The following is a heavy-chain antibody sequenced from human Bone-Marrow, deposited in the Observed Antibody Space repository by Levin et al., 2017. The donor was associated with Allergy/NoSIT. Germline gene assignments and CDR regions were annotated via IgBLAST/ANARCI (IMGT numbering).Heavy chain of an antibody. Sequence: GGPLRLSCKGSGYSFTSYWIGWVRQMPGKGLEWMGIIYPGDSDTRYSPSFQGQVTISADKSISTAYLQWSSLKASDTAMYYCARHPLDIVVVPAAIDYWGQGTLVTVSS. J-gene: IGHJ4*02. V-gene: IGHV5-51*01. CDR1: GYSFTSYW. CDR2: IYPGDSDT. D-gene: IGHD2-2*01. CDR3: ARHPLDIVVVPAAIDY.